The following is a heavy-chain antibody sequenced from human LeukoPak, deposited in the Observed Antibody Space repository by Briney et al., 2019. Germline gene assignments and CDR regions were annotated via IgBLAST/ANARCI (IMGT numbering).Heavy chain of an antibody. J-gene: IGHJ4*02. Sequence: GGSLRLSCAASGFTVSSNYMSWVRQAPGKGLEWVSGISNGGGNTYYADSVKGRFTISRDNSNNTLYLQMNSLRAEDTAVYYCAKAVVVPAARSRYFDYWGQGTLVTVSS. CDR3: AKAVVVPAARSRYFDY. CDR1: GFTVSSNY. D-gene: IGHD2-2*01. V-gene: IGHV3-23*01. CDR2: ISNGGGNT.